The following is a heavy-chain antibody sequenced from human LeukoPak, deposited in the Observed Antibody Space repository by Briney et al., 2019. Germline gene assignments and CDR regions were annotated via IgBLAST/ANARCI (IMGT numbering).Heavy chain of an antibody. D-gene: IGHD6-13*01. J-gene: IGHJ5*02. Sequence: SETLSLTCSVSGGSINSHYWTWIRQPAERGLEWIGRIYTTGSTDYNPSLKSRVTISVDTSKNQFSLKLSSVTAADTAVYYCARGGRRYSSSSRWFDPWGQGTLVTVSS. CDR3: ARGGRRYSSSSRWFDP. V-gene: IGHV4-4*07. CDR2: IYTTGST. CDR1: GGSINSHY.